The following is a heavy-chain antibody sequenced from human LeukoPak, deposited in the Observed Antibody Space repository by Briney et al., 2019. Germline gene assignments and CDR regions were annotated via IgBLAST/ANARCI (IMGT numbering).Heavy chain of an antibody. J-gene: IGHJ4*02. Sequence: SETLSLTCTVSGGSISSDEYYWSWIRQHPGKGLEWIGYIYYSGTTYYNSSLKSRLTISVDTAKNQFSLKLSSVTAADTAVYYCARGIWMYYDFWSGYHFDYWGQGTLVTVSS. CDR1: GGSISSDEYY. CDR2: IYYSGTT. V-gene: IGHV4-31*03. CDR3: ARGIWMYYDFWSGYHFDY. D-gene: IGHD3-3*01.